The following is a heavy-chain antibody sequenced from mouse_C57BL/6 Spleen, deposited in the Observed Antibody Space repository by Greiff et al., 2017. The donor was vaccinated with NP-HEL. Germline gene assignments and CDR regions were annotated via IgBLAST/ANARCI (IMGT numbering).Heavy chain of an antibody. J-gene: IGHJ1*03. CDR3: AREGGTTVHWYFDV. Sequence: EVKLVESGGGLVKPGGSLKLSCAASGFTFSSYAMSWVRQTPEKRLEWVATISDGGSYTYYPDNVKGRFTISRDNAKNNLYLQMSHLKSEDTAMYYCAREGGTTVHWYFDVWGTGTTVTVSS. CDR1: GFTFSSYA. D-gene: IGHD1-1*01. CDR2: ISDGGSYT. V-gene: IGHV5-4*01.